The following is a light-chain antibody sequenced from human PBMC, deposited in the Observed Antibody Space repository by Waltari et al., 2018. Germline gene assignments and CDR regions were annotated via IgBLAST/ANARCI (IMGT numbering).Light chain of an antibody. CDR1: QSVLYSSNNKNY. Sequence: DIVMTQSPDSLAVSLGERPTINCKSSQSVLYSSNNKNYLAWYQQKPGQPPKLLIYWASTRESGVPDRFSGSGSGTDFTLTISSLQAEDVAVYYCQQYLSTPPTFGQGTKVEIK. CDR2: WAS. CDR3: QQYLSTPPT. V-gene: IGKV4-1*01. J-gene: IGKJ1*01.